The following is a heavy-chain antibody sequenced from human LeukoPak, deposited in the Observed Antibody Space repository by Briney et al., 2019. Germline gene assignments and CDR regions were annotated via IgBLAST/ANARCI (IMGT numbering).Heavy chain of an antibody. CDR2: IVVGSGDT. D-gene: IGHD4-23*01. CDR3: AEDLGGQDY. J-gene: IGHJ4*02. CDR1: GFTFTSSA. Sequence: SVKVSCKASGFTFTSSAVQWVRQARGQRPEWIGRIVVGSGDTNYAQNFHERVTITRDMSTSTVYMDMSSLTSEDTAVYFCAEDLGGQDYWGQGTLVTVSS. V-gene: IGHV1-58*01.